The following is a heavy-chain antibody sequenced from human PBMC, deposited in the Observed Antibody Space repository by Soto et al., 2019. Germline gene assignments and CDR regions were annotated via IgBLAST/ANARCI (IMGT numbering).Heavy chain of an antibody. Sequence: QLQLQESGPGLVKPSETLSLTCTVSGGSISSSSYHWGWIRQPPGKGLEWIGSIYYSGTTYYNPSLKSRVTIYVDTSKYQFSLKLSSVTAADTAVYYCARSISVAMDFWGQGTLVTVSS. D-gene: IGHD6-19*01. CDR1: GGSISSSSYH. V-gene: IGHV4-39*01. CDR3: ARSISVAMDF. CDR2: IYYSGTT. J-gene: IGHJ4*02.